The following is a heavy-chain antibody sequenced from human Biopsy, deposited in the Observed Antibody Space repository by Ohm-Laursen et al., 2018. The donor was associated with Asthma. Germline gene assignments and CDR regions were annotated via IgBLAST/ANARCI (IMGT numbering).Heavy chain of an antibody. V-gene: IGHV1-3*01. D-gene: IGHD3-9*01. J-gene: IGHJ3*02. CDR1: GGTFSRYA. Sequence: SVKVSCKASGGTFSRYAISWVRQAPGHSLEWMGWINAANGNTKYSQKFQGRLTISRDTSASTAYMDLSSLRSEDTAVYYCARTYFDFLTGQVHDAFAMWGQGTMVTVSS. CDR2: INAANGNT. CDR3: ARTYFDFLTGQVHDAFAM.